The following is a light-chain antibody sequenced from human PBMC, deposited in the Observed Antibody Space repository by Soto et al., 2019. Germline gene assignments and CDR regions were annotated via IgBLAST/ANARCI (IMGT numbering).Light chain of an antibody. CDR3: QQLRMYPST. J-gene: IGKJ4*01. CDR1: QGISNH. V-gene: IGKV1-9*01. CDR2: AAS. Sequence: DIQITQSTSSLSASIEDRVTITCRASQGISNHLAWYQQKPGKVPNLLIYAASTLHGGVPSRFSGSGSGTDFALTITSLQAEDFATYYCQQLRMYPSTFGGGTKVDIK.